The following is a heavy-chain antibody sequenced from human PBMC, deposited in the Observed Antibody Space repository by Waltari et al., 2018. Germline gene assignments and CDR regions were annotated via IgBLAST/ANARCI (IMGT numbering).Heavy chain of an antibody. D-gene: IGHD6-13*01. CDR1: GFTFSSYA. CDR2: ISGSGGST. CDR3: ARSSGYSSSWYRGAFDI. Sequence: EVQLLESGGGLVQPGGSLRLSCAASGFTFSSYAMSWVRHAPGKGLEWVSAISGSGGSTYYADSVKGRFTISRDNSKNTLYLQMNSLRAEDTAVYYCARSSGYSSSWYRGAFDIWGQGTMVTVSS. V-gene: IGHV3-23*01. J-gene: IGHJ3*02.